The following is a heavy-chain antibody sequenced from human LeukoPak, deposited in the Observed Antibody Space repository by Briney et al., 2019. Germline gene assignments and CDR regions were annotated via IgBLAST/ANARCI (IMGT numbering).Heavy chain of an antibody. CDR3: VKAEDSSLTGTFHY. V-gene: IGHV3-7*01. CDR2: IKQDGSEK. Sequence: GGSLRLSCAASGFTFSSYWMSWVRQAPGKGLEWVANIKQDGSEKYYVDSVKGRFTISRDNAKNSLYLQMNSLRAEDTAVYYCVKAEDSSLTGTFHYWGQGTLVTVSS. J-gene: IGHJ4*02. CDR1: GFTFSSYW. D-gene: IGHD3-22*01.